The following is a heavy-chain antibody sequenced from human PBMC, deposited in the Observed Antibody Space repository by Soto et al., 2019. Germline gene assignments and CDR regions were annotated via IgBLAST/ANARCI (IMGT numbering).Heavy chain of an antibody. D-gene: IGHD3-16*01. CDR2: IYYSGST. J-gene: IGHJ5*02. Sequence: SETLSLTCTFSGCSISSYYWSWIRQPPGKGLEWIGYIYYSGSTNYNPSLKSRVTISVDTSKNQFSLKLSSVTAADTAVYHCARDMGASEPANWFDPWGQGTLVTVSS. CDR1: GCSISSYY. CDR3: ARDMGASEPANWFDP. V-gene: IGHV4-59*01.